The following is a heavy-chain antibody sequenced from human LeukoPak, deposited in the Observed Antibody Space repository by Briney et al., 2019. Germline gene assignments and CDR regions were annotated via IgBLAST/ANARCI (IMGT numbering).Heavy chain of an antibody. CDR3: ARYMTTVTTFYYYYGMDV. CDR2: IYHSGST. CDR1: GVSISSSNW. Sequence: SETLSLTCAVSGVSISSSNWWSWVRQPPGKGLEWIGEIYHSGSTNYNPSLKSRVTISVDKSKNQFSLKLSSVTAADTAVYYCARYMTTVTTFYYYYGMDVWGQGTTVTVSS. V-gene: IGHV4-4*02. J-gene: IGHJ6*02. D-gene: IGHD4-11*01.